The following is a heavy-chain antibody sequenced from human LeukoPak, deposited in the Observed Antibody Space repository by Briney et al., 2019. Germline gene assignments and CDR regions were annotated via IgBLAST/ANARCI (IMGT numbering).Heavy chain of an antibody. CDR2: ISYDGSNK. J-gene: IGHJ4*02. D-gene: IGHD1-1*01. V-gene: IGHV3-30-3*01. CDR3: ATLDPFDY. CDR1: GFTFSSYA. Sequence: PGGSLRLSCAASGFTFSSYAMHWVRQAPGKGLEWVAVISYDGSNKYYADSVKGRFTISRDNSKNTLYLQMNSLRAEDTAVYYCATLDPFDYWGQGTLVTVSS.